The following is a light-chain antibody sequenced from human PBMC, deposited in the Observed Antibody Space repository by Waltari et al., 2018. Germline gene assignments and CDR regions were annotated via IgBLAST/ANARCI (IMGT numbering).Light chain of an antibody. CDR2: DVT. Sequence: QSALTQPRPVSGSPGQSVTIPCTGSSGDVGYFTYVSRYQQHPGKAPKLMIYDVTKRPSGVPDRFSGSRSADTASLTISGLQAEDEADYYCCSYGGSYTLVVFGGGTKLTVL. J-gene: IGLJ2*01. V-gene: IGLV2-11*01. CDR3: CSYGGSYTLVV. CDR1: SGDVGYFTY.